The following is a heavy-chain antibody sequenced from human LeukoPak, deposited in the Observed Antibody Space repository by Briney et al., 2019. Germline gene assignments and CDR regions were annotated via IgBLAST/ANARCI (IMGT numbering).Heavy chain of an antibody. Sequence: ASVKVSYKASGYTFTGYYMHWVRQAPGQGLEWMGWINPNSGGTNYAQKFQGWVTMTRDTSISTAYMELSRLRSDDTAVYYCARGYCSSTSCFDYFDYWGQGTLVTVSS. CDR2: INPNSGGT. D-gene: IGHD2-2*01. J-gene: IGHJ4*02. CDR3: ARGYCSSTSCFDYFDY. CDR1: GYTFTGYY. V-gene: IGHV1-2*04.